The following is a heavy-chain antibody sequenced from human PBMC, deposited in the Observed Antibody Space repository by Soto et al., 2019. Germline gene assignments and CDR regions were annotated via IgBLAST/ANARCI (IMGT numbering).Heavy chain of an antibody. Sequence: SETLSLTCAVSGGSISSGGYSWTWIRQPPGKGLEWIGYIYHSGSTYYNPSLKSRVTISVDRSKSQFSLKLSSVTAADTAVYDCATVTDRWGQGKLVTVSS. CDR1: GGSISSGGYS. CDR2: IYHSGST. V-gene: IGHV4-30-2*01. J-gene: IGHJ5*02. CDR3: ATVTDR.